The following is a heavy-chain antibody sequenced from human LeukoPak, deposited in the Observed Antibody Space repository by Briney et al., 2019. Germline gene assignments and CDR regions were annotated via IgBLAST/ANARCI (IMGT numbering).Heavy chain of an antibody. D-gene: IGHD3-10*01. CDR3: ARARTMVRGVIIVYYYYGMDV. CDR2: INHSGST. CDR1: GGSFSGYY. J-gene: IGHJ6*02. Sequence: SETLSLTCAVYGGSFSGYYWSWIRQPPGKGLEWIGEINHSGSTNYNPSLKSRVTISVDTSKNQFSLKLSSVTAADTAAYYCARARTMVRGVIIVYYYYGMDVWGQGTTVAVSS. V-gene: IGHV4-34*01.